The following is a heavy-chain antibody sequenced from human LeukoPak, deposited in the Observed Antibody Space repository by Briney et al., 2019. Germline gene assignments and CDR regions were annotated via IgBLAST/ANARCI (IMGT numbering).Heavy chain of an antibody. J-gene: IGHJ3*02. Sequence: GASAKVSCKVSGYTLTKLSIHWVRQAPGKRAEGMGNFDPEDGETINAQKFQGRLTMTEDTSTDTAYMELTSLRSEDTAVYFCATYSPLSRATTVIVIWAAFDIWGQGTTVTVAS. CDR2: FDPEDGET. CDR3: ATYSPLSRATTVIVIWAAFDI. V-gene: IGHV1-24*01. D-gene: IGHD1-1*01. CDR1: GYTLTKLS.